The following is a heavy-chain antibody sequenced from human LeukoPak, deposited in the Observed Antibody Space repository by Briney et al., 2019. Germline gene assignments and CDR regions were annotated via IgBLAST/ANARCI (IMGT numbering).Heavy chain of an antibody. Sequence: SETLSLTCAVYGGSFSGYYWSWIRQPPGKGLEWIGEINHSGSTNYNPSLKSRVTISVDTSKNQFSLKLSSVTAADTAVYYCARGYCSSTSCYAGWFDPWGQGTLVTVSS. CDR3: ARGYCSSTSCYAGWFDP. D-gene: IGHD2-2*01. V-gene: IGHV4-34*01. J-gene: IGHJ5*02. CDR1: GGSFSGYY. CDR2: INHSGST.